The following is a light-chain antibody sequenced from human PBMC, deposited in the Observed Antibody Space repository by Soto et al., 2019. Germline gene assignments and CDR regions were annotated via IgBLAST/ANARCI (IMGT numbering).Light chain of an antibody. J-gene: IGKJ4*01. CDR2: GAS. Sequence: EIVVTQSPGTLSLSPGERATLSCRASQSVSSSYLAWYQQKPGQAPRLLIYGASSRATGIPDRFSGSGGGPEFTLVIGRLEAAEFAVYSWQQYGGSPGFGGGTKWEIQ. V-gene: IGKV3-20*01. CDR3: QQYGGSPG. CDR1: QSVSSSY.